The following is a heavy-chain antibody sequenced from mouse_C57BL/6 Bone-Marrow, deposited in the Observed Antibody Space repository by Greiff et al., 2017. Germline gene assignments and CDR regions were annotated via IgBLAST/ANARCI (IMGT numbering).Heavy chain of an antibody. Sequence: VHVKQSGAELVRPGASVKLSCTASGFNIKDDYMHWVKQRPEQGLEWIGWIDPENGDTEYASKFPGKATITADSSSNTAYLQLSSLTSEDTAVYYYTAPFTAAYDFDYWGQGTTLTVSA. J-gene: IGHJ2*01. CDR1: GFNIKDDY. CDR3: TAPFTAAYDFDY. D-gene: IGHD1-2*01. CDR2: IDPENGDT. V-gene: IGHV14-4*01.